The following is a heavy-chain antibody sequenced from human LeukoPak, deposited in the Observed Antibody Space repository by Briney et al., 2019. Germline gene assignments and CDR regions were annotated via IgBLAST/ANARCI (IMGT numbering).Heavy chain of an antibody. J-gene: IGHJ3*02. CDR2: IYYSGST. D-gene: IGHD5-12*01. V-gene: IGHV4-59*01. Sequence: ASETLSLTCTVSGGSISSYYWSWIRQPPGKGLEWIGYIYYSGSTNYNPSLKSRVTISVDTSKNQFSLKLSSVTAADTAVYYCARLGGGDGYNYGPNDAFDIWGQGTMVTVSS. CDR3: ARLGGGDGYNYGPNDAFDI. CDR1: GGSISSYY.